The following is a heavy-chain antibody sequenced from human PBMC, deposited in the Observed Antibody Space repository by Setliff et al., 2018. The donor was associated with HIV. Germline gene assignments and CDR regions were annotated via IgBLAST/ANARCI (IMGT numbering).Heavy chain of an antibody. CDR1: GYTFTGYY. CDR2: INPNSGGT. Sequence: GASVKVSCKASGYTFTGYYMHWVRQAPGQGLEWMGWINPNSGGTNYAQIFQGRVTMTRDTSISTAYMELSRLRSDDTAVYYCARPGYSGYDFIGGNLGYWGQGTLVTVS. V-gene: IGHV1-2*02. J-gene: IGHJ4*02. D-gene: IGHD5-12*01. CDR3: ARPGYSGYDFIGGNLGY.